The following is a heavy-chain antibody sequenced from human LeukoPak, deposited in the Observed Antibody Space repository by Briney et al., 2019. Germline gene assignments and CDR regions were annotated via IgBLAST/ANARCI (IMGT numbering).Heavy chain of an antibody. J-gene: IGHJ4*02. CDR2: IGTTGDT. CDR1: GFTFRNYD. V-gene: IGHV3-13*01. Sequence: GGSLRLSCAASGFTFRNYDMHWVRQGTGKGLEWVSGIGTTGDTYYPGSVKGRFTISRDNSKNTMYLQMNNLREEDTAVYYCTRDPILGAPDYFDYWGQGTLVTVSS. CDR3: TRDPILGAPDYFDY. D-gene: IGHD1-26*01.